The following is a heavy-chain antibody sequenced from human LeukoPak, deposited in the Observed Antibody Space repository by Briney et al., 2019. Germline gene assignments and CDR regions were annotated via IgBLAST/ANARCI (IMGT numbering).Heavy chain of an antibody. Sequence: SETLSLTCAVYGGSFSGYYWSWIRQPPGKGPEWIGEINHSGSTNYNPSLKSRVTISVDTSKNQFSLKLSSVTAADTAVYYCARGRYCSSTSCYGWFDPWGQGTLVTVSS. J-gene: IGHJ5*02. CDR1: GGSFSGYY. CDR2: INHSGST. CDR3: ARGRYCSSTSCYGWFDP. V-gene: IGHV4-34*01. D-gene: IGHD2-2*01.